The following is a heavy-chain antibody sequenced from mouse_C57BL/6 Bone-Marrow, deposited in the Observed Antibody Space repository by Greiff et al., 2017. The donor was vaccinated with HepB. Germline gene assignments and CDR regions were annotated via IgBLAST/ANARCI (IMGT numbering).Heavy chain of an antibody. Sequence: QVQLQQSDAELVKPGASVKISCKVSGYTFTDHTIHWMKQRPEQGLEWIGYIYPRDGSTKYNEKFKGKATLTADKSSSTAYMQLNSLTSEDSAVYFCSRTYYYGSSPHYFDYWGQGTTLTVSS. J-gene: IGHJ2*01. CDR3: SRTYYYGSSPHYFDY. D-gene: IGHD1-1*01. V-gene: IGHV1-78*01. CDR2: IYPRDGST. CDR1: GYTFTDHT.